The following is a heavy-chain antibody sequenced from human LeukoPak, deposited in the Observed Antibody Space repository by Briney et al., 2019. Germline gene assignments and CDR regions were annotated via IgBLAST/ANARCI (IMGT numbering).Heavy chain of an antibody. J-gene: IGHJ3*02. D-gene: IGHD2-21*02. CDR2: IIPIVGTA. V-gene: IGHV1-69*13. CDR3: ARRPYCGGDCYSPFDAFDI. CDR1: GGTFSSYA. Sequence: ASVKVSCKASGGTFSSYAISWVRQAPGQGLEWMGGIIPIVGTANYAQKFQGRVTITADESTSTAYMELSSLRSEDAAVYYCARRPYCGGDCYSPFDAFDIWGQGTMVTVSS.